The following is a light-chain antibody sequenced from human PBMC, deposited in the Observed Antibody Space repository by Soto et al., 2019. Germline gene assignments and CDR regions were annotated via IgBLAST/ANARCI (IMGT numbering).Light chain of an antibody. Sequence: QSALTQPPSVSGAPGQRVTISCTWSSSNIGAGYDVHWYQQLPGTAPKLLIYGNSNRPSGVPDRFSGSKSGTSASLAIPGLQAEYEADYYCQSYDSSLIGSYVFGTGTKVTVL. CDR2: GNS. CDR1: SSNIGAGYD. J-gene: IGLJ1*01. CDR3: QSYDSSLIGSYV. V-gene: IGLV1-40*01.